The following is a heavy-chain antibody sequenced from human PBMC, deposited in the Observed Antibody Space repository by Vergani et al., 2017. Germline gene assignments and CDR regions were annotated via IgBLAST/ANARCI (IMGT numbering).Heavy chain of an antibody. D-gene: IGHD3-22*01. CDR1: GGTFSSYD. V-gene: IGHV1-69*01. CDR2: IIPIFGTA. CDR3: ARDRPGYYDSSGAEGAFDI. J-gene: IGHJ3*02. Sequence: QVQLVQSGAEVKKPGSSVKVSCKASGGTFSSYDISWVRQAPGQGLEWMGGIIPIFGTANYAQKFQGRVTITADESTSTAYMELSSLRSEDTAVYYGARDRPGYYDSSGAEGAFDIWGQGTMVTVSS.